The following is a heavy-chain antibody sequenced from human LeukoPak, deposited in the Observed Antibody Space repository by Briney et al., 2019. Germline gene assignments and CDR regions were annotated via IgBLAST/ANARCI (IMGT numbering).Heavy chain of an antibody. J-gene: IGHJ6*02. Sequence: SETLSLTCTVSGGPISSYYWSWIRQPPGKGLEWIGYIYYSGSTNYNPSLKSRVTISVDTSKNQFSLKLSSVTAADTAVYYCARDLGTRYYGMDVWGQGTTVTVSS. CDR1: GGPISSYY. CDR3: ARDLGTRYYGMDV. CDR2: IYYSGST. V-gene: IGHV4-59*01.